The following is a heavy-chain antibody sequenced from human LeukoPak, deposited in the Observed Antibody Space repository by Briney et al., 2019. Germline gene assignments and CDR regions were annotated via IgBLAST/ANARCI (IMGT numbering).Heavy chain of an antibody. J-gene: IGHJ4*02. CDR3: ARAGSGRLSKDFDL. V-gene: IGHV1-2*02. CDR1: GYIFTDHY. Sequence: ASVTVSCKSSGYIFTDHYIHWVRQAPGQGLEWMGYIGPQKGGTSSPQEFRGRVTISRETSMAPAYLELTRLTPDDTAVYYCARAGSGRLSKDFDLWGQGTLVTVSS. CDR2: IGPQKGGT. D-gene: IGHD2-15*01.